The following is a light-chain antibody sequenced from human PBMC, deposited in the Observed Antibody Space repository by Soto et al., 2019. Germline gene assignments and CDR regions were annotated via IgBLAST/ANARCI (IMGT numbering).Light chain of an antibody. J-gene: IGLJ1*01. V-gene: IGLV2-14*03. CDR3: SSDGVGGSYV. CDR1: SSDVGRHNA. Sequence: QSALTQPASVSGSPGQSITISCSGTSSDVGRHNAVSWYQQHPGKVPQLMIYNVNIRPSGIADRFSASKSGNMASLTVSGLQDEDDADYYCSSDGVGGSYVFGTGTKLTVL. CDR2: NVN.